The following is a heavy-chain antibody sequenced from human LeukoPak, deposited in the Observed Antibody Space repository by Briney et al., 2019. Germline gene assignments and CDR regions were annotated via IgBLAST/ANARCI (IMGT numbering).Heavy chain of an antibody. CDR3: ASIYYDSSGYTFPGY. CDR1: GGTFSSYA. V-gene: IGHV1-69*04. J-gene: IGHJ4*02. Sequence: SVKVSCKASGGTFSSYAISWVRQAPGQGLEWMGRIIPILGIANYAQKFQGRVTITADKSTSTAYMELSSLRSEDTAVYYCASIYYDSSGYTFPGYWGQGTLVTVSS. CDR2: IIPILGIA. D-gene: IGHD3-22*01.